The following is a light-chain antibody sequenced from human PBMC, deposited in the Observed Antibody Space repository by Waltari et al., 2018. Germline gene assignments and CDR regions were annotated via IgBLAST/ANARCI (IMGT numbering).Light chain of an antibody. J-gene: IGKJ3*01. CDR2: WAS. V-gene: IGKV4-1*01. CDR3: QQYYSTPFT. CDR1: QRVLYSSNNKNY. Sequence: DIVMTQSPDSLAVSLGERATIHGKSSQRVLYSSNNKNYLAWYQQKPGQPPKLLIYWASTRESGVPDRFSGSGSGTDFTLTISSLQAEDVAVYYCQQYYSTPFTFGPGTKVDIK.